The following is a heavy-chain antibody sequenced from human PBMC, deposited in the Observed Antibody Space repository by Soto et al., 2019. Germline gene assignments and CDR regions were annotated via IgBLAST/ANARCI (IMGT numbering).Heavy chain of an antibody. V-gene: IGHV1-2*04. Sequence: ASVKVSCKASGYTFTGYYMHWVRQAPGQGLEWMGWINPNSGGTNYAQKFQGWVTMNRDTSISTAYMELSRLRSDDTAVYYCARELRGSSSSGLDYWGQGTLVTVSS. D-gene: IGHD6-6*01. J-gene: IGHJ4*02. CDR3: ARELRGSSSSGLDY. CDR2: INPNSGGT. CDR1: GYTFTGYY.